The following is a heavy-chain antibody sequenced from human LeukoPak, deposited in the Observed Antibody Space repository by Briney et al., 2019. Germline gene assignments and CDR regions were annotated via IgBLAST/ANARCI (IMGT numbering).Heavy chain of an antibody. Sequence: GGSLRLSCSASGFAFSSNWMHWVRQAPGKGLVWVSHINTDARTTAYADFVKGRFTISRDNAKNSLYLQMNSLRAEDTALYYCAKDSGYDYYYCGMDVWGQGTTVTVSS. J-gene: IGHJ6*02. CDR3: AKDSGYDYYYCGMDV. D-gene: IGHD5-12*01. CDR1: GFAFSSNW. V-gene: IGHV3-74*01. CDR2: INTDARTT.